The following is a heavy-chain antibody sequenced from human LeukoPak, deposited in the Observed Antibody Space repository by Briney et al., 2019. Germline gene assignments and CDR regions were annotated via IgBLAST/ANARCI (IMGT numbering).Heavy chain of an antibody. CDR1: GFTFSTFA. V-gene: IGHV3-23*01. CDR2: ISDSGGIT. CDR3: AKDIVPNYGSTFDF. J-gene: IGHJ3*01. D-gene: IGHD1-7*01. Sequence: GGSLRLSCAASGFTFSTFAMNWVPQGPGKGLEWVAVISDSGGITYYADSLKGRFTISRDNSKNTLYLQMNSLRAEDTAVYYCAKDIVPNYGSTFDFWGQGTMVTVSS.